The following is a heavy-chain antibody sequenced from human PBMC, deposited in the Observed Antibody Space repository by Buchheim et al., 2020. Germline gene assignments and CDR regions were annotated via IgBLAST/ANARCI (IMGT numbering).Heavy chain of an antibody. CDR1: GFTFSSYG. CDR2: IRYDGSNK. D-gene: IGHD1-26*01. V-gene: IGHV3-30*02. Sequence: QVQLVESGGGVVQPGRSPRLSCAASGFTFSSYGMHWVRQAPGKGLEWVAFIRYDGSNKYYADSVKGRFTISRDNSKNTRYLQMNSLRAEDTAVYYCAKGRIVGATWVYFDYWGQGTL. J-gene: IGHJ4*02. CDR3: AKGRIVGATWVYFDY.